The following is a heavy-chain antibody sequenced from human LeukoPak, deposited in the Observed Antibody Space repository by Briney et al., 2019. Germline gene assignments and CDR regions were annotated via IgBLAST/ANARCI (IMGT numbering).Heavy chain of an antibody. V-gene: IGHV3-7*01. CDR2: IKQDGSEK. CDR1: GFTFSTYA. Sequence: GGSLRLSCAASGFTFSTYAMHWVRQAPGKGLEGVANIKQDGSEKYYVDSVKGRFTISRDNAKDSLYLQRNSLRAEDTAVYYCARVSPVNDYWGQGTLVTVSS. D-gene: IGHD3-22*01. J-gene: IGHJ4*02. CDR3: ARVSPVNDY.